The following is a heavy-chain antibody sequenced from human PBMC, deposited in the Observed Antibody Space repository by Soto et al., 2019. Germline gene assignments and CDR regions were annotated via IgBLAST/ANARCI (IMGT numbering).Heavy chain of an antibody. CDR2: IIPILGIA. D-gene: IGHD3-10*01. CDR3: ERSGPPAGY. J-gene: IGHJ4*02. V-gene: IGHV1-69*02. CDR1: GGTFSSYT. Sequence: SVKVSCKASGGTFSSYTISWVRQAPGQGLEWMGRIIPILGIANYAQKLQGRVTMTTDTSTTTAYMELRSLRSDDTAVYYCERSGPPAGYGGKGTLVTVSS.